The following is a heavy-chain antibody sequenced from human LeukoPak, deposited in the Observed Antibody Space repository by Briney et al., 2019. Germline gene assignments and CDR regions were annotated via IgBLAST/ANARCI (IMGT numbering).Heavy chain of an antibody. CDR1: GFTFSSHD. CDR2: ISRSGDKT. J-gene: IGHJ4*02. D-gene: IGHD5-18*01. V-gene: IGHV3-23*01. CDR3: TRERVRGYSYGDPGY. Sequence: GGSLRLSCAASGFTFSSHDMNWVRQAPGKGLEWVSGISRSGDKTYYAESVKGRFTISRDNAKNTLYLQMKSLKTEDTAVYYCTRERVRGYSYGDPGYWGQGTLVTVSS.